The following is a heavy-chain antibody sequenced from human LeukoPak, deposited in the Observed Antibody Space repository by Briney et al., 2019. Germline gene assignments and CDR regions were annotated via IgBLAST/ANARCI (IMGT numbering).Heavy chain of an antibody. J-gene: IGHJ6*03. V-gene: IGHV3-74*01. Sequence: GSSTSYPDSVKSRFTISRDNAKNTLYLQMNSLRAEDTAVYYCASAQTTGTTYGYYYYYMDVWGKGTTVTVSS. CDR3: ASAQTTGTTYGYYYYYMDV. CDR2: GSST. D-gene: IGHD1-1*01.